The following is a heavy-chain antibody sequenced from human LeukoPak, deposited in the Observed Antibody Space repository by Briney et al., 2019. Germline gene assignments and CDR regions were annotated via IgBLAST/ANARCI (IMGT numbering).Heavy chain of an antibody. CDR2: ISGSGGST. J-gene: IGHJ5*02. Sequence: GGSLRLSCAASGSTFSSYAMSWVRQAPGKGLEWVSAISGSGGSTYYADSVKGRFTISRDNSKNTLYLQMNSLRAEDTAVYYCAKGAVWFGRGATPFDPWGQGTLVTVSS. CDR3: AKGAVWFGRGATPFDP. D-gene: IGHD3-10*01. V-gene: IGHV3-23*01. CDR1: GSTFSSYA.